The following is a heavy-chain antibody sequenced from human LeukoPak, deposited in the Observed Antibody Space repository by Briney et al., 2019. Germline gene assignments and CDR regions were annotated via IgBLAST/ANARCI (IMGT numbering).Heavy chain of an antibody. D-gene: IGHD2-15*01. J-gene: IGHJ5*02. CDR2: MNPNSGNT. CDR3: ARCLIRLTLPATHYFDP. V-gene: IGHV1-8*01. CDR1: GYTFSRYD. Sequence: GASVKVSCKASGYTFSRYDIHWVRQAPGQGLAWMGWMNPNSGNTGYLQKFQGRVTMTRNTSINTAYMELSSLDSEDTAVYYCARCLIRLTLPATHYFDPWGQGTPVTVSS.